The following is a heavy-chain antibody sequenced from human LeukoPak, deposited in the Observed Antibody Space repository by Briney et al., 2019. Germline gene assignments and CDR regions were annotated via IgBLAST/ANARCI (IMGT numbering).Heavy chain of an antibody. CDR2: IYNGVNT. CDR3: ARRRYSSSWYRWFDP. Sequence: SETLSLTCTVSGASVSSASYWTWIRQPPGKGVEWIAHIYNGVNTNYNPSLKSRVTISVDTSKNQFSLRLNSVTAADTAVYYCARRRYSSSWYRWFDPWGQGTLVTVSS. D-gene: IGHD6-13*01. J-gene: IGHJ5*02. CDR1: GASVSSASY. V-gene: IGHV4-61*01.